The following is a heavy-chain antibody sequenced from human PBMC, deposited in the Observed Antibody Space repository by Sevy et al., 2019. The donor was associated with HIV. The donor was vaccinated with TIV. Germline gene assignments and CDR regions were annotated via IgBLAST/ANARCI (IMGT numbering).Heavy chain of an antibody. CDR1: GFTFNSYG. CDR3: ARGRGDPRADCFDY. D-gene: IGHD2-21*02. CDR2: IYYDGNNK. V-gene: IGHV3-33*01. J-gene: IGHJ4*02. Sequence: GGSLRLSCAASGFTFNSYGMHWVRQAPIKGLEWVASIYYDGNNKYYADSVKGRFTISRDESKNTLYLQMNSLRAEDTAVYYCARGRGDPRADCFDYWGQGTLVTVSS.